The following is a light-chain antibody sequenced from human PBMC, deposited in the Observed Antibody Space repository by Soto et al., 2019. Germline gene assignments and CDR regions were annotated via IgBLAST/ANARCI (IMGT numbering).Light chain of an antibody. CDR3: QQYQNLWT. Sequence: EVVMTQSPATLSVSPGERVTLSCRASQSVRSNLAWYQQKPGQSPRLLIYGASTRATGIPARFSGSGSGTEFTLTIGSLQSEDSAVYYCQQYQNLWTFGQGTKVYIK. CDR1: QSVRSN. CDR2: GAS. J-gene: IGKJ1*01. V-gene: IGKV3-15*01.